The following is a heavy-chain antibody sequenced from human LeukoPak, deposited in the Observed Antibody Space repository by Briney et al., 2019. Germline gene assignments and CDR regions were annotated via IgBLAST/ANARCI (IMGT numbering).Heavy chain of an antibody. J-gene: IGHJ4*02. D-gene: IGHD2-2*01. CDR2: IKSKTDGGTT. CDR3: TTNPPYVVVPAATNFDY. Sequence: GGSLRLSCAASGFTFSNAWMSWVRQAPGKGLEWVGRIKSKTDGGTTDYAAPVKGRFTISRDDSKNTLYLQMNSLKTEDTAVYYCTTNPPYVVVPAATNFDYWAQGTLVTVSS. CDR1: GFTFSNAW. V-gene: IGHV3-15*01.